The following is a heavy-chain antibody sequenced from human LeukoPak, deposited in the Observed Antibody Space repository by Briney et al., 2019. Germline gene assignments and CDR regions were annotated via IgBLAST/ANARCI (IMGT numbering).Heavy chain of an antibody. CDR1: AFPLSSYT. CDR3: ARVSQAGWDV. V-gene: IGHV3-21*01. Sequence: GGSLRLSCAASAFPLSSYTMNWVRQAPGKGLEWVSSISSSGRYIYYADSVKGRFTISRDNAKNSLYLQMNSLRAEDTAVYYCARVSQAGWDVWGKGTTVTVSS. J-gene: IGHJ6*04. D-gene: IGHD6-19*01. CDR2: ISSSGRYI.